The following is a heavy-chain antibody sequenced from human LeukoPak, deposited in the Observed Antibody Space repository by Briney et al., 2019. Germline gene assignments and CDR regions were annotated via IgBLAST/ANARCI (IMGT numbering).Heavy chain of an antibody. CDR3: ARVETRPGDSLAYFDY. J-gene: IGHJ4*02. Sequence: PSETLSLTCAVSGGSISSGGYSWSWIRQPPGKGLEWIGYIYHSGSTCYNPSLKSRVTISVDRSKNRFSLKLSSVTAADTAVYYCARVETRPGDSLAYFDYWGQGTLVTVSS. CDR1: GGSISSGGYS. V-gene: IGHV4-30-2*01. CDR2: IYHSGST. D-gene: IGHD2-21*02.